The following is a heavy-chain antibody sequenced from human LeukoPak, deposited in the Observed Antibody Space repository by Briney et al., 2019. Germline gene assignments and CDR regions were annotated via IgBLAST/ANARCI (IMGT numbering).Heavy chain of an antibody. Sequence: ASVKVSCKASGYTFTGYYMHWVRQAPGQGLEWMGWINPNSGGANYAQKFQGWVTMTRDTSISTAYMELSRLRSDDTAVYYCARSASGSYPYYYYGMDVWGQGTTVTVSS. V-gene: IGHV1-2*04. J-gene: IGHJ6*02. CDR3: ARSASGSYPYYYYGMDV. CDR2: INPNSGGA. D-gene: IGHD1-26*01. CDR1: GYTFTGYY.